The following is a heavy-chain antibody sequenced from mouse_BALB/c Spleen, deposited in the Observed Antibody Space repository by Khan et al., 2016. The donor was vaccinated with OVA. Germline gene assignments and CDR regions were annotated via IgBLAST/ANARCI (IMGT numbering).Heavy chain of an antibody. CDR2: INPTTDYT. V-gene: IGHV1-7*01. Sequence: QVQLKESGAELVKPGASVKMSCKASGYTFTSYWMHWVKQRPGQGLEWIGYINPTTDYTEYNQIFKDKATLNADKYSSTAYMKLISLTSEDSAVYYCVNHGSSSAWFTYWGQGTLVTVSA. CDR3: VNHGSSSAWFTY. D-gene: IGHD1-1*01. CDR1: GYTFTSYW. J-gene: IGHJ3*01.